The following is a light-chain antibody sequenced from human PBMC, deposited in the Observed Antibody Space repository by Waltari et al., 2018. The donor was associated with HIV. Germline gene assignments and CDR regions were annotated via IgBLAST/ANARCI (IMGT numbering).Light chain of an antibody. CDR1: SSNIGRYS. CDR2: RNN. CDR3: AALDGSHVV. J-gene: IGLJ2*01. Sequence: QSVLTQPPSASGTPGQRATISCSGSSSNIGRYSVYWYQQLPGTAPKLLIYRNNQRPSGVPDRFSGSKSGTSASLAISGLRSEDEADYYCAALDGSHVVFGGGTKLTVL. V-gene: IGLV1-47*01.